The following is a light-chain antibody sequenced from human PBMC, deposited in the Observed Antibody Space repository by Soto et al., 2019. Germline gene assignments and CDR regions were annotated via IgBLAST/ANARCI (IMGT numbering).Light chain of an antibody. CDR3: QQFNSYSPGA. J-gene: IGKJ1*01. V-gene: IGKV1-9*01. CDR1: QDISTY. Sequence: DIQMTQSPSTLSASFGDRVTITCRASQDISTYLAWYQQKPGEAPKLLISDGSTLQSGVPSRFSASGSGIEFTLTITSLQPEDFATYYCQQFNSYSPGAFGQGTKVDIK. CDR2: DGS.